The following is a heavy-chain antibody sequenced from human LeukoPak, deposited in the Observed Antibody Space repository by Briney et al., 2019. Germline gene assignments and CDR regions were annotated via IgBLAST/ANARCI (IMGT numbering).Heavy chain of an antibody. J-gene: IGHJ6*02. CDR3: ARGALTPPQRYNYYGMDV. Sequence: SETLSLTCIVSGGSVSNDGYYWSWIRQHPGKGLEWIGYIYNSGSTYYNPSLKGRLAISVGTSKNQFALRLSSVTAADTAVYYCARGALTPPQRYNYYGMDVWGQGTTVTVSS. CDR2: IYNSGST. CDR1: GGSVSNDGYY. V-gene: IGHV4-31*03. D-gene: IGHD4/OR15-4a*01.